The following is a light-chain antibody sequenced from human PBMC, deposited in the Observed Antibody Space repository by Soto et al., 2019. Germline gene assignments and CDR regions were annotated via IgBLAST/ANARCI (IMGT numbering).Light chain of an antibody. CDR2: GVN. Sequence: QSVLTQPASVSGSPGQSITISCTGTSSDIGSYNYVSWYQQHPGKAPRLVISGVNKRPSGISNRFSGSKSGNTASLTISGLQADDEAIYYCASYTSTTTLVVFGGGTQLTVL. J-gene: IGLJ2*01. V-gene: IGLV2-14*01. CDR1: SSDIGSYNY. CDR3: ASYTSTTTLVV.